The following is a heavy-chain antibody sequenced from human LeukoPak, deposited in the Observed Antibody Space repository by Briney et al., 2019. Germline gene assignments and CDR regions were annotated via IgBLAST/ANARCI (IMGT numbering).Heavy chain of an antibody. CDR2: ISSSGSTI. CDR3: ARAPAYYYGSGSHVDY. J-gene: IGHJ4*02. D-gene: IGHD3-10*01. V-gene: IGHV3-48*03. CDR1: GFTFSSYE. Sequence: GGSLRLSCAASGFTFSSYEMNWVRQAPGKGLEWVSYISSSGSTIYYADSVKGRFTISRDNAKNSLYLQMNSLRAEDTAVYYCARAPAYYYGSGSHVDYWGQGTLVTVSS.